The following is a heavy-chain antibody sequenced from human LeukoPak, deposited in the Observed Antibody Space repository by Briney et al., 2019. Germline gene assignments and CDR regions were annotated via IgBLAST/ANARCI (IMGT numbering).Heavy chain of an antibody. Sequence: SVTLSCKASGDTFTGYYMHWVRQAPGQGLEWMGWINPNSGGTNYAQKFQGRVTMTRDTSISTAYMELSRLRSDDTAVYYCARDYYGSGSYYYPVGFDYWGQGTLVTVSS. D-gene: IGHD3-10*01. CDR1: GDTFTGYY. V-gene: IGHV1-2*02. CDR3: ARDYYGSGSYYYPVGFDY. J-gene: IGHJ4*02. CDR2: INPNSGGT.